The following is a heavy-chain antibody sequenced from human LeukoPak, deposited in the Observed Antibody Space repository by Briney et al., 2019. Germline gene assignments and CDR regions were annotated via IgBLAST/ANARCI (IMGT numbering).Heavy chain of an antibody. CDR2: IYPGDADT. Sequence: GESLKISCKGSGYSLDTYWIGWARQMPGKGLEWMGVIYPGDADTRYSPSFQGQVTISADKSISTAYLQWSSLKASDTAMYYCAKGSGSYSWFDPWGQGTLVTVSS. CDR1: GYSLDTYW. CDR3: AKGSGSYSWFDP. D-gene: IGHD1-26*01. J-gene: IGHJ5*02. V-gene: IGHV5-51*01.